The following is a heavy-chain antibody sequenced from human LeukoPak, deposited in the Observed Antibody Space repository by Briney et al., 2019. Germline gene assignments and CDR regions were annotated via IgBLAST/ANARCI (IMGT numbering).Heavy chain of an antibody. CDR2: YSGGST. J-gene: IGHJ4*02. CDR3: ARGPSGYHNT. D-gene: IGHD5-12*01. V-gene: IGHV3-66*01. Sequence: GGSLRLSCAASEFSVGSNYMTWVRQAPGKGLEWVSLYSGGSTYYADSVKGGFTISRDNSKNTLYLQMNSLRAEDTAVYYCARGPSGYHNTGGQGTLVTVSS. CDR1: EFSVGSNY.